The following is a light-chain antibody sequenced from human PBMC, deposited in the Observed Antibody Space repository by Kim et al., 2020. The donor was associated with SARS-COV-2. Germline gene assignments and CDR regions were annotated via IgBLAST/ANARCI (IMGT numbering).Light chain of an antibody. CDR1: QSISSY. V-gene: IGKV1-39*01. J-gene: IGKJ2*01. CDR3: QQSYSTPMYT. Sequence: ASVGDRVTITCRASQSISSYLNWYQQKPGKAPKLLIYAASSLQSGVPSRCSGSGSGTDFTLPISSLQPEDFATYYCQQSYSTPMYTFGQGTKLEI. CDR2: AAS.